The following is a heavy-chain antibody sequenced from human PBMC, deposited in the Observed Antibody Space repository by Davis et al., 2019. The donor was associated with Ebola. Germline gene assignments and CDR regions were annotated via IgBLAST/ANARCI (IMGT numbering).Heavy chain of an antibody. V-gene: IGHV1-69*10. Sequence: SVKVSCKASGGTFSSYAISWVRQAPGQGLDWMGGIIPVFGIPKYAQKFQGRVTISADQSSNTVYMDLRSLTFEDTAVYYCRTASIAARRYYYNYMDVWGKGTTVTVS. CDR1: GGTFSSYA. CDR2: IIPVFGIP. J-gene: IGHJ6*03. D-gene: IGHD6-6*01. CDR3: RTASIAARRYYYNYMDV.